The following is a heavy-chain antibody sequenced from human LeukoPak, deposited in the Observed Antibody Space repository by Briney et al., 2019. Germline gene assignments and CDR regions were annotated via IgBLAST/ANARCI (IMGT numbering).Heavy chain of an antibody. CDR2: IYTSGST. CDR1: GGSISSYY. Sequence: PSETLSLTCTVSGGSISSYYWSWIRQPAGKGLEWIGRIYTSGSTNYNPSLKSRVTMSVDTSKNQFSLKLSSVTAADTAVYYCARDSTAKYCSSTSCYTWFDPWGQGTLVTVSS. V-gene: IGHV4-4*07. CDR3: ARDSTAKYCSSTSCYTWFDP. D-gene: IGHD2-2*02. J-gene: IGHJ5*02.